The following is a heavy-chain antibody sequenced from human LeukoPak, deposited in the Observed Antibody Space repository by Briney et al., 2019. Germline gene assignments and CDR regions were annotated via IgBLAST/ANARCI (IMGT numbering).Heavy chain of an antibody. CDR1: GYTFTSYD. CDR3: ARTVYGDYVFDY. J-gene: IGHJ4*02. Sequence: ASVKVSCKASGYTFTSYDINWVRQAPGQGLEWMGWISAYNGNTNYAQKLQGRVTMTTDTSTSTAYMELRSLRSDDTAVYYCARTVYGDYVFDYWGQGTLVTVSS. D-gene: IGHD4-17*01. CDR2: ISAYNGNT. V-gene: IGHV1-18*01.